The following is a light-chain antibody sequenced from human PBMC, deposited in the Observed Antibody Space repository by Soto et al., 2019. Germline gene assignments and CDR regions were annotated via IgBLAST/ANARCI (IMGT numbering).Light chain of an antibody. J-gene: IGLJ3*02. CDR1: SGYSTYG. V-gene: IGLV4-69*01. Sequence: QPVLTQSPSASASLGASVKLTCTLSSGYSTYGIAWHQQQPDKGPRFLMKLNSDGSHNKGDGIPDRFSGSSSGAELYLTISSLKLEYEADYYCQTWGTGIWVFGGGTKVTVL. CDR2: LNSDGSH. CDR3: QTWGTGIWV.